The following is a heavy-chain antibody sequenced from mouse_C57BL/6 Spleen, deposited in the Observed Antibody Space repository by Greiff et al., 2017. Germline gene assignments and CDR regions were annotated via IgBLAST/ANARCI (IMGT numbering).Heavy chain of an antibody. Sequence: VQLVESGPELVKPGASVKISCKASGYAFSSSWMNWVKQRPGKGLEWIGRIYPGDGDTNYNGKFKGKATLTADKSSSTAYMQLSSLTSEDSAVYFCARENYYGSSYVGYFDVWGTGTTVTVSS. D-gene: IGHD1-1*01. V-gene: IGHV1-82*01. J-gene: IGHJ1*03. CDR2: IYPGDGDT. CDR3: ARENYYGSSYVGYFDV. CDR1: GYAFSSSW.